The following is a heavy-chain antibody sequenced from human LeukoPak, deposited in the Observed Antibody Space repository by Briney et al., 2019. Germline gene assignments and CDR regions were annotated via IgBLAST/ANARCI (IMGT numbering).Heavy chain of an antibody. CDR2: INPNSGGT. V-gene: IGHV1-2*02. J-gene: IGHJ4*02. Sequence: ASVKVSCKASGYTFTGYYMHWVRQAPGQGLEWMGWINPNSGGTNYAQKFQGRVTMTRDTSISTAYMELSRLRSDDTAVYYCARDERLLWFGELPGPADYWGQGTLVTVSS. D-gene: IGHD3-10*01. CDR3: ARDERLLWFGELPGPADY. CDR1: GYTFTGYY.